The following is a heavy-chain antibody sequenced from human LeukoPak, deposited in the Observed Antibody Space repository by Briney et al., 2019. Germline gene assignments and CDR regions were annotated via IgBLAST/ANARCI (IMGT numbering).Heavy chain of an antibody. CDR1: GFTFSDYN. CDR2: ISYHGINE. CDR3: ARDGVVGARYNYYYHMDV. Sequence: GGSLRLSCAVSGFTFSDYNMHWVRQAPGKGLEWMAVISYHGINEYYADSVKGRFTISRDNSKSTLHLQMNSLRTEDTAVYYCARDGVVGARYNYYYHMDVWGKGSTVTVSS. J-gene: IGHJ6*03. V-gene: IGHV3-30*03. D-gene: IGHD1-26*01.